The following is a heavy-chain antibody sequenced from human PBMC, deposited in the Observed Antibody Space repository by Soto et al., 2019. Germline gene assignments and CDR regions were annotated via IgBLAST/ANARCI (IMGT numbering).Heavy chain of an antibody. J-gene: IGHJ4*01. CDR1: GDTFTSCG. Sequence: VPCKAFGDTFTSCGISWVRQAPGRGLELMGGISAYNGNTNYAQKLQGRVTMTTDTSTSRAYMGLRSLRSDDTAEYYCARDNSRIPVAGTSSRPGVKRLDYWGQ. CDR2: ISAYNGNT. CDR3: ARDNSRIPVAGTSSRPGVKRLDY. V-gene: IGHV1-18*04. D-gene: IGHD6-19*01.